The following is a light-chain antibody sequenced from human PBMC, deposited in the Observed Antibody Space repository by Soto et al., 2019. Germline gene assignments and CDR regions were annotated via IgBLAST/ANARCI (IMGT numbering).Light chain of an antibody. V-gene: IGKV3-20*01. CDR1: QSVSNSY. J-gene: IGKJ4*01. CDR3: QQYGSSPGLT. Sequence: EIVLTQSPGTLSLSPGERATLSCRASQSVSNSYLAWYQQKTGQAPRLLIYGASSRATGIPDRFSGSGSGTDFTLTISRLEPEDFAVYYCQQYGSSPGLTFGGGTKVEIK. CDR2: GAS.